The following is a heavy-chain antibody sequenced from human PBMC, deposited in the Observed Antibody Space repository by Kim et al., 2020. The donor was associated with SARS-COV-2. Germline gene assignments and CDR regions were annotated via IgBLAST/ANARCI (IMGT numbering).Heavy chain of an antibody. J-gene: IGHJ4*02. CDR2: INPNSGGT. V-gene: IGHV1-2*02. CDR1: GYTFTGYY. CDR3: ARDTVGWELNYYFDY. D-gene: IGHD1-26*01. Sequence: ASVKVSCKASGYTFTGYYMHWVRQAPGQGLEWMGWINPNSGGTNYAQKFQGRVTMTRDTSISTAYMELSRLRSDDTAVYYCARDTVGWELNYYFDYWGQGTLVTVSS.